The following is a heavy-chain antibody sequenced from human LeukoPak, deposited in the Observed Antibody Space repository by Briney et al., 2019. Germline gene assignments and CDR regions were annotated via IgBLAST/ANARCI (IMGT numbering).Heavy chain of an antibody. CDR3: ARDRFPPEEPDLNTVPNDAFDI. D-gene: IGHD4-17*01. CDR2: INTNTGNP. V-gene: IGHV7-4-1*02. J-gene: IGHJ3*02. CDR1: GYTFTSYA. Sequence: ASVKVSCKASGYTFTSYAMNWVRQAPGQGLEWMGWINTNTGNPTYAQGFTGRFVFSLDTSVSTAYLQISSLKAEDTAVYYCARDRFPPEEPDLNTVPNDAFDIWGQGTMVTVSS.